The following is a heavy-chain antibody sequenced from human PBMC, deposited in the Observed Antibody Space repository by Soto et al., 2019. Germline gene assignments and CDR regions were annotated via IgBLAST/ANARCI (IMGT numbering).Heavy chain of an antibody. V-gene: IGHV3-33*01. CDR2: IWYDGRNR. CDR3: ARPPKYYYDSSGYYLNWFDP. J-gene: IGHJ5*02. Sequence: PGGSLRLSCVASGITFGTYAMHWVRQAPGKGLEWVAVIWYDGRNRYYADSVKGRFTISRDNSKNNLYLQLNSLRVEDTAVYYCARPPKYYYDSSGYYLNWFDPWRQGTLVTLS. CDR1: GITFGTYA. D-gene: IGHD3-22*01.